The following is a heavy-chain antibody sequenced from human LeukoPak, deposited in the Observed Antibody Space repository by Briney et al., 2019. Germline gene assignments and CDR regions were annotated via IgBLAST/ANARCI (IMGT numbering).Heavy chain of an antibody. V-gene: IGHV4-59*08. D-gene: IGHD6-19*01. Sequence: PSETLSLTCTVSGGSISTYFWSWIRQPPGKGLELIGFIYYSGSTNYNPSLESRVTISVDTSKNQFSLKLTSVTAADPAVYYCARRGFSSGFYYFDYWGQGTLVTVSS. CDR1: GGSISTYF. J-gene: IGHJ4*02. CDR2: IYYSGST. CDR3: ARRGFSSGFYYFDY.